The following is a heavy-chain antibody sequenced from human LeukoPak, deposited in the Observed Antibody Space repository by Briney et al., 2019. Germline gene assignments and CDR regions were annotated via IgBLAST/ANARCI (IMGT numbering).Heavy chain of an antibody. Sequence: SETLSLTCAVSGGSISSGGYSWSWIRQPPGKGLEWIGYIYHSGSTYYNPSLKSRVTISVDRSKNQFSLTLPSVTAADTAMYYCSRQGSTYWGPGTMVTVSS. V-gene: IGHV4-30-2*01. J-gene: IGHJ3*01. D-gene: IGHD6-6*01. CDR1: GGSISSGGYS. CDR2: IYHSGST. CDR3: SRQGSTY.